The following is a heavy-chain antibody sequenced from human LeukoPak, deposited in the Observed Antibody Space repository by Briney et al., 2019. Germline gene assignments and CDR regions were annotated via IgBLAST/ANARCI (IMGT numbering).Heavy chain of an antibody. CDR2: IYSGGST. CDR1: GFTVSSNY. J-gene: IGHJ5*02. Sequence: PGGSLRLSCAASGFTVSSNYMSWVRQAPGKGLEWVSVIYSGGSTYYADSVKGRFTISRDNSKNTLYLQMNSLRAEDTAVYYCARGRSVTNDYGVVRWFDPWGQGTLVTVSS. D-gene: IGHD4-17*01. CDR3: ARGRSVTNDYGVVRWFDP. V-gene: IGHV3-53*01.